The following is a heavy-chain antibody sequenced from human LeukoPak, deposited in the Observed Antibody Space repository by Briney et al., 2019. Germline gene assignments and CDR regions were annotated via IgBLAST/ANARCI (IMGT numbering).Heavy chain of an antibody. Sequence: NSSETLSLTCTVSGGSISSGGYYWSWIRQHPGKGLEWIGYIYYSGSTYYNPSLKSRVTISVDASKNQFSLKLSSVTAADTAVYYCARAGYSYGYSWFDPWGQGTLVTVSS. D-gene: IGHD5-18*01. CDR1: GGSISSGGYY. J-gene: IGHJ5*02. CDR2: IYYSGST. V-gene: IGHV4-31*03. CDR3: ARAGYSYGYSWFDP.